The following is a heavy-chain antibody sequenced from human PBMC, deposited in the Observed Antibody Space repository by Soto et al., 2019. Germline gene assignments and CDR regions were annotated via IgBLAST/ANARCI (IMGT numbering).Heavy chain of an antibody. CDR3: ARDPKTSGGQHWAFNYFDS. V-gene: IGHV3-30-3*01. Sequence: QVQLVESGGGVVQPGRSLRLSCAASGFSFSLSPMHWVRQAPGKGPEWVALISYDGTNKFYADSVKGRFTNSRDNSKSTLYLQVDSLRPEDAAVYYCARDPKTSGGQHWAFNYFDSCGQGTLVTVSS. CDR1: GFSFSLSP. CDR2: ISYDGTNK. D-gene: IGHD7-27*01. J-gene: IGHJ4*02.